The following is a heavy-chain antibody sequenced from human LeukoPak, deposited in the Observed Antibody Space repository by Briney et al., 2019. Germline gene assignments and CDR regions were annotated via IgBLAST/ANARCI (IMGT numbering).Heavy chain of an antibody. V-gene: IGHV3-48*03. CDR1: GFTFSSYA. Sequence: GGSLRLSCAASGFTFSSYAMSWVRQAPGKGLEWVSYISSSGSTIYYADSVKGRFTISRDNAKNSLYLQMNSLRAEDTAVYYCARDLVMSGSYSPPGTTDYWGQGTLVTVSS. CDR2: ISSSGSTI. CDR3: ARDLVMSGSYSPPGTTDY. D-gene: IGHD1-26*01. J-gene: IGHJ4*02.